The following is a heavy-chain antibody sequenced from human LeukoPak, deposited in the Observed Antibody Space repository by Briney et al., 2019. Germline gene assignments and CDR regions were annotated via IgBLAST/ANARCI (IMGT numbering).Heavy chain of an antibody. D-gene: IGHD5-24*01. V-gene: IGHV1-18*01. CDR2: INTYNGNT. CDR3: ARSGREMATMGIDY. Sequence: GASVKVSCKASGYTFISYSISWVRQAPGQGLEWMGWINTYNGNTNYAQKFQGRVTMTRDTSISTAYMELSRLRSDDTAVYYCARSGREMATMGIDYWGQGTLVTVSS. CDR1: GYTFISYS. J-gene: IGHJ4*02.